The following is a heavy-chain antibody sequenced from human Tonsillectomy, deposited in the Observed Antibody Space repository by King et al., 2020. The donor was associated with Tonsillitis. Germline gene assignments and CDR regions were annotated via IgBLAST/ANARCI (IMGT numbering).Heavy chain of an antibody. CDR2: ISSSSTYI. V-gene: IGHV3-48*04. CDR3: PRDHRDGYDVSTAFDM. Sequence: VQLVESGGGLVQPGGSLRLSCAASGFTFSGYSMNWVRQAPGKGLEWVSYISSSSTYIHYADSVKGRFTVSRDNAKNALYLQKNSLRAVDTAVYYCPRDHRDGYDVSTAFDMWGQGTLVTVSS. CDR1: GFTFSGYS. D-gene: IGHD5-24*01. J-gene: IGHJ3*02.